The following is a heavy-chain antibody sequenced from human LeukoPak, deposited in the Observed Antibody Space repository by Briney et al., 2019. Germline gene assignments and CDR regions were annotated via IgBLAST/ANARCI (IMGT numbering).Heavy chain of an antibody. V-gene: IGHV4-59*01. CDR1: GGSISSYY. CDR2: IYYSGST. CDR3: ERNTYYYGSAAMTDY. D-gene: IGHD3-10*01. Sequence: SETLSLTCTVSGGSISSYYWSWIRQPPGKGLEWIGYIYYSGSTNYNPSLKSRVTISVDTSKNQFSLKLSSVTAADTAVYYCERNTYYYGSAAMTDYWGQGTLVTVSS. J-gene: IGHJ4*02.